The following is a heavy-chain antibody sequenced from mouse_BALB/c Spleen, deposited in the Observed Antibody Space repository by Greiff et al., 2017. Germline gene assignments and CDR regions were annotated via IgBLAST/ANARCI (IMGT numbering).Heavy chain of an antibody. D-gene: IGHD2-4*01. V-gene: IGHV1-4*01. CDR1: GYTFTSYT. J-gene: IGHJ1*01. Sequence: VQRVESGAELARPGASVKMSCKASGYTFTSYTMHWVKQRPGQGLEWIGYINPSSGYTNYNQKFKDKATLTADKSSSTAYMQLSSLTSEDSAVYYCARYYDYDDWYFDVWGAGTTVTVSS. CDR2: INPSSGYT. CDR3: ARYYDYDDWYFDV.